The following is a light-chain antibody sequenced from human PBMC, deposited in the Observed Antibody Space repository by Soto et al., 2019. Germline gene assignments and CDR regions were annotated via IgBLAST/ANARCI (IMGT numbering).Light chain of an antibody. CDR2: YAS. V-gene: IGKV1-5*01. Sequence: DIQMTQSPSTLYARVGDRVTMTCRASLSISSLLAWYQQKPGKAPKLLIYYASSLESGAPARFSGSGSGTEFTLTISSLQPDDFATYYCQQYNSHSFTFGQGTRLEIK. J-gene: IGKJ5*01. CDR1: LSISSL. CDR3: QQYNSHSFT.